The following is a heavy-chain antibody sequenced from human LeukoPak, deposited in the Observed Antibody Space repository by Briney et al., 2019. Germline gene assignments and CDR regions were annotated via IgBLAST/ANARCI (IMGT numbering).Heavy chain of an antibody. CDR2: INHSGST. CDR1: GGSFSGYY. CDR3: VRDGETYYYDSSGYYSYNWFDP. D-gene: IGHD3-22*01. Sequence: PSETLSLTCAVYGGSFSGYYWSWIRQPPGKGLEWIGEINHSGSTNYNPSLKSRVTISVDTSKNQFSLKLSSVTAADTAVYYCVRDGETYYYDSSGYYSYNWFDPWGQGALVTVSS. J-gene: IGHJ5*02. V-gene: IGHV4-34*01.